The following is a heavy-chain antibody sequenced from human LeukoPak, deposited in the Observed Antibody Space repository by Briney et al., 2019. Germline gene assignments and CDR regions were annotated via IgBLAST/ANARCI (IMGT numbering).Heavy chain of an antibody. Sequence: GASVKVSCKASGYTFTGYYMHWVRQAPGQGLEWMGWINPNSGGTNYAQKFQGRVTMTRDTSISTAYMELSRLRSDDTAVYYCASSKLGYSYGFNWFDPWGQGTLVTVSS. CDR3: ASSKLGYSYGFNWFDP. D-gene: IGHD5-18*01. CDR2: INPNSGGT. V-gene: IGHV1-2*02. CDR1: GYTFTGYY. J-gene: IGHJ5*02.